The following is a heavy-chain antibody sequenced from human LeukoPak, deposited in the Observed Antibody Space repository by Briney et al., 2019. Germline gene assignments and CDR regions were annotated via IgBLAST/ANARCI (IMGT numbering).Heavy chain of an antibody. CDR3: TRDNWNDGVYAFDS. CDR2: IRSKAYGGTT. J-gene: IGHJ3*02. V-gene: IGHV3-49*04. Sequence: PGGSLRLSCTASGFTFGDYAMSWVRQAPGKGLEWVGFIRSKAYGGTTEYAASVKGRFTISRDDSKSIAYLQMNSLKTEDTAVYYCTRDNWNDGVYAFDSWGQGTMVTVSS. D-gene: IGHD1-20*01. CDR1: GFTFGDYA.